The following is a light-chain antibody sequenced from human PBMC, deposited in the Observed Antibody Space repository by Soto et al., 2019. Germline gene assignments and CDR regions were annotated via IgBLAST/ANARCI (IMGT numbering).Light chain of an antibody. CDR1: QSVSSN. V-gene: IGKV3-15*01. Sequence: EIVMTQSPATLSVSPGERATLSCRASQSVSSNLAWYQQKLGQAPRLLIYGTSTRANGIPARFSGSGSGTEFTLTISSLQSEDFAVYYCQQYNNWLTFGGGTKVEIK. J-gene: IGKJ4*01. CDR2: GTS. CDR3: QQYNNWLT.